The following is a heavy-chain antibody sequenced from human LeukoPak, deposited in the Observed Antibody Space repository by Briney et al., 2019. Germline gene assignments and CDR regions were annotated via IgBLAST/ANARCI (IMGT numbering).Heavy chain of an antibody. V-gene: IGHV3-23*01. Sequence: GGSLRLSCAASGFTFSSYAMSWVRQAPGKGLEWVSAISGSGGSTYYADSVKGRFTISRDNSKNTLYLQMNSLRAEDTAVYYRAKEVCYYDSSGYYFPCAFDIWGQGTMVTVSS. CDR3: AKEVCYYDSSGYYFPCAFDI. D-gene: IGHD3-22*01. CDR2: ISGSGGST. J-gene: IGHJ3*02. CDR1: GFTFSSYA.